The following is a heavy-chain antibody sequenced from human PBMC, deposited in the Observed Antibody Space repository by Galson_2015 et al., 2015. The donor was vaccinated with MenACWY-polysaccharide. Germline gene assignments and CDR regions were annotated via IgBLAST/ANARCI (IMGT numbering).Heavy chain of an antibody. Sequence: TLSLTCTVSGGSISSGSYYWSWIRRPAGKGLEWIGLIYISGSTKYNPSFKSRVTISLDTSKNQFSLKLSSVTAADTAVYYCAREFTYWGQGTLVTVSS. CDR1: GGSISSGSYY. CDR3: AREFTY. CDR2: IYISGST. J-gene: IGHJ4*02. V-gene: IGHV4-61*02.